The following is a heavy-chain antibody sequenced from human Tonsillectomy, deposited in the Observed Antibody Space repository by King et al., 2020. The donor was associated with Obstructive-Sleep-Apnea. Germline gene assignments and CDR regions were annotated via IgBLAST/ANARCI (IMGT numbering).Heavy chain of an antibody. J-gene: IGHJ5*02. CDR1: GFSLTTNGMC. V-gene: IGHV2-70*11. Sequence: TLKESGPALVRPTQTLTLTCTFSGFSLTTNGMCVSWIRQPPGKALEWLARIDWEDDKYYSPSLKTRLTISKDTSKNQVVLTMTNMDPVDTATYCCVRTLREPPSNWFDTWGQGTLVTVSA. D-gene: IGHD1-14*01. CDR2: IDWEDDK. CDR3: VRTLREPPSNWFDT.